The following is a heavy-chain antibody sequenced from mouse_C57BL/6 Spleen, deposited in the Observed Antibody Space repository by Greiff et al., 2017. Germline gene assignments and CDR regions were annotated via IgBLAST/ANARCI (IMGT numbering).Heavy chain of an antibody. Sequence: QVQLQQSGAELVKPGASVKISCKASGYAFSSYWMNWVKQRPGKGLEWIGQIYPGDGDTNYNGKFKGKATLTADKSSSTAYMQLSSLTSEDSAVYFCARGVTTVVATQYYFDYWGQGTTLTVSS. CDR2: IYPGDGDT. CDR1: GYAFSSYW. V-gene: IGHV1-80*01. CDR3: ARGVTTVVATQYYFDY. D-gene: IGHD1-1*01. J-gene: IGHJ2*01.